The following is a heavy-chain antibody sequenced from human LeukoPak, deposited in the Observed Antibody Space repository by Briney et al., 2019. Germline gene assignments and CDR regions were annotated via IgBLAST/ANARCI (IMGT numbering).Heavy chain of an antibody. D-gene: IGHD3-22*01. J-gene: IGHJ3*02. CDR3: ARAYYYDSSGWGAFDI. Sequence: ASVKVSCKASGYTFTGYYMHWVRQAPGQGLEWMGWINPNSGGTNYAQKFQGRVTMTRDTSISTAYMELRSLRSDDTAVYYCARAYYYDSSGWGAFDIWGQGTMVTVSS. V-gene: IGHV1-2*02. CDR1: GYTFTGYY. CDR2: INPNSGGT.